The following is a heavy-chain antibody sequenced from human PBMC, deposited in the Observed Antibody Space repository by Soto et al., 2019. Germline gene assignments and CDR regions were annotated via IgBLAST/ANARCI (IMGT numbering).Heavy chain of an antibody. CDR1: GYTFTSYG. Sequence: GASVKVSCKASGYTFTSYGISWVRQAPGQGLEWMGWISAYNGNTNYAQKLQGRVTMTTDTSTSTAYMELRSLRSDDTAVYYCARCGYSSSWYVVPWFDYWGQGTLVTVSS. V-gene: IGHV1-18*01. J-gene: IGHJ4*02. CDR2: ISAYNGNT. D-gene: IGHD6-13*01. CDR3: ARCGYSSSWYVVPWFDY.